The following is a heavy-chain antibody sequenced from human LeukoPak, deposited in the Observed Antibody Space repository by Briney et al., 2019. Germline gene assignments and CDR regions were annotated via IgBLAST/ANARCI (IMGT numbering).Heavy chain of an antibody. CDR2: ISSSSSYI. CDR3: ARVPMYSGSYQHAFDI. CDR1: GFTFSSYS. V-gene: IGHV3-21*01. D-gene: IGHD1-26*01. J-gene: IGHJ3*02. Sequence: GGSLRLSCAASGFTFSSYSMNWVRQAPGKGLEWVSSISSSSSYIYHADSVKGRFTISRDNAKNSLYLQMNSLRAEDTAVYYCARVPMYSGSYQHAFDIWGQGTMVTVSS.